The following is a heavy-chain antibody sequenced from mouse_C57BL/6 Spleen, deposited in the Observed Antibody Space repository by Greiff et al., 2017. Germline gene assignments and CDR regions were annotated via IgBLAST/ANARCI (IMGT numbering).Heavy chain of an antibody. CDR3: ARRRSWYFDY. V-gene: IGHV1-69*01. Sequence: VQLQPPGAELVMPGASVKLSCKASGYTFTSYWMHWVKQRPGQGLAWIGEIDPSDSYTNYNQKFKGKSTLTVDKSSSTAYMQLSSLTSEDSAVYYCARRRSWYFDYWGQGTTLTVSS. J-gene: IGHJ2*01. CDR2: IDPSDSYT. CDR1: GYTFTSYW.